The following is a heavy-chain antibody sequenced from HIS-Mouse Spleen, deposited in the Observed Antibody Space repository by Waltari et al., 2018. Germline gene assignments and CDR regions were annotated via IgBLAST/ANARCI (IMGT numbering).Heavy chain of an antibody. CDR1: GGSITISSYS. Sequence: QPQLQASGPGLVKPSETLSLTCTVPGGSITISSYSWGRIRQPPGKGLAWIGRICYSGSTYYNPSLKSRVTISVDTSKNQFSLKLSSVTAADTAVYYCAREIPYSSSWYDWYFDLWGRGTLVTVSS. CDR3: AREIPYSSSWYDWYFDL. V-gene: IGHV4-39*07. D-gene: IGHD6-13*01. CDR2: ICYSGST. J-gene: IGHJ2*01.